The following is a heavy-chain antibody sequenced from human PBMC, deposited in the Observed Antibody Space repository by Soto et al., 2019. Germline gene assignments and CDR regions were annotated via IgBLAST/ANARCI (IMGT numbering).Heavy chain of an antibody. Sequence: PSDTLSLICPVAGGSISSYYWSWIRQPPGKGLEWIGNIYYSGSTNYNTSLKSRVTISVDTSKNQFSLRLSSVTAADTAVYYCERQAPNSSGWFWFDTWGQGSLVNVSS. V-gene: IGHV4-59*08. J-gene: IGHJ5*02. CDR3: ERQAPNSSGWFWFDT. D-gene: IGHD6-19*01. CDR1: GGSISSYY. CDR2: IYYSGST.